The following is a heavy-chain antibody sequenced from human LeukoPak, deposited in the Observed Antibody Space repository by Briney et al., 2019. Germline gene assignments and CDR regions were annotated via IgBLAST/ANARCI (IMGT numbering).Heavy chain of an antibody. V-gene: IGHV4-59*01. CDR3: ARFIKARYCSSTSCLHTYFDY. D-gene: IGHD2-2*01. J-gene: IGHJ4*02. Sequence: SETLSLTCTVSGGSISSYYWSWIRQPPGKGLEWIGYIYYSGSTNYNPSLKSRVTISVDTSENQFSLKLSSVTAADTAVYYCARFIKARYCSSTSCLHTYFDYWGQGTLVTVSS. CDR2: IYYSGST. CDR1: GGSISSYY.